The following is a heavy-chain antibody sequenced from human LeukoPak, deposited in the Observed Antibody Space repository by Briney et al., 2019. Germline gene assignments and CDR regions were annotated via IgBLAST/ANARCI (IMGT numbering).Heavy chain of an antibody. CDR3: ARGVKPYYYDSSGYPNWFDP. V-gene: IGHV3-23*01. J-gene: IGHJ5*02. CDR1: GFTFSSYA. CDR2: ISGSGDTT. Sequence: GGSLRLSCAASGFTFSSYAMSWVRQAPGKGLEWVSVISGSGDTTYYADSVKGRFTISRDNSKNSLYLQMNSLRAEDTAVYYCARGVKPYYYDSSGYPNWFDPWGQGTLVTVSS. D-gene: IGHD3-22*01.